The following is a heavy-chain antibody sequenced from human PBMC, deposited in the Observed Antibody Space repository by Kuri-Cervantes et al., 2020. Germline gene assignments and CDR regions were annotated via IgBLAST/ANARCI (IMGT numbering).Heavy chain of an antibody. CDR2: ISGSDGRT. Sequence: GESLKISCAASGFTFSSYAMSWVRQAPGKGLEWVSVISGSDGRTYFADSVRGRFTISRGNSKNTLYLQMNSLKAEDTAVYYCAKGGLAAVVRGAFDIWGQGTMVTVSS. CDR1: GFTFSSYA. D-gene: IGHD3-10*02. J-gene: IGHJ3*02. V-gene: IGHV3-23*01. CDR3: AKGGLAAVVRGAFDI.